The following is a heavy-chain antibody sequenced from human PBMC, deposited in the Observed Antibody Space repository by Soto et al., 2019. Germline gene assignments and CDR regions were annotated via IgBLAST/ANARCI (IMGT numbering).Heavy chain of an antibody. J-gene: IGHJ6*02. Sequence: LRLSCAASGFTFSSYAMSWVRQAPGRGLEWVSAISGSGGSTYYADSVKGRFTISRDNSKNTLYLQMNSLRAEDTAAYYCAKRRSRTTWWNEHQNYYGMDVWGQGTTVTISS. CDR1: GFTFSSYA. V-gene: IGHV3-23*01. D-gene: IGHD1-1*01. CDR2: ISGSGGST. CDR3: AKRRSRTTWWNEHQNYYGMDV.